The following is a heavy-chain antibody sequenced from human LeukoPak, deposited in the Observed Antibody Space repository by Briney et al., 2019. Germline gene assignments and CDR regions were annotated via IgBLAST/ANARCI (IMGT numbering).Heavy chain of an antibody. J-gene: IGHJ5*02. CDR1: GFTFSSYA. V-gene: IGHV3-23*01. D-gene: IGHD3-16*01. CDR2: ISGSGGST. Sequence: GGSLRLSCAASGFTFSSYAMSWVRQAPGKGLEWVSAISGSGGSTYYADSVKGRFTISRDNSKNTLYLQMNSLRAEDTAVYYCAKGGIGNRGGNWFDPWGQGTLVTVSS. CDR3: AKGGIGNRGGNWFDP.